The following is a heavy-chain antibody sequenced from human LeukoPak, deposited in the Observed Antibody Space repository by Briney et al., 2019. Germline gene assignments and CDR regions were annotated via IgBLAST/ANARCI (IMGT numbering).Heavy chain of an antibody. Sequence: GGSLRLSCAASGFTFSSYGMHWVRQAPGKGLEWVAFIRYDGSNKYYADSVKGRFTITIDNSKNTLYLQMNSLRAEDTAVYYCAKDGYQLPLYYFDYWGQGTLVTVSS. J-gene: IGHJ4*02. D-gene: IGHD2-2*01. CDR2: IRYDGSNK. CDR3: AKDGYQLPLYYFDY. V-gene: IGHV3-30*02. CDR1: GFTFSSYG.